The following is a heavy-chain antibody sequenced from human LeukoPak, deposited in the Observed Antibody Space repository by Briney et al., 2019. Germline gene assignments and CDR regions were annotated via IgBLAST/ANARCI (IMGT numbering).Heavy chain of an antibody. CDR3: ARGSASAPTLRFPYF. D-gene: IGHD3-3*01. Sequence: ASVKVSCKASGGTFSNYTISWVRQAPGQGLEWMGGIISIFGSANYAQRFQGRATITADESTSTAYMELSSLRSEDAAVYYCARGSASAPTLRFPYF. J-gene: IGHJ1*01. CDR1: GGTFSNYT. CDR2: IISIFGSA. V-gene: IGHV1-69*13.